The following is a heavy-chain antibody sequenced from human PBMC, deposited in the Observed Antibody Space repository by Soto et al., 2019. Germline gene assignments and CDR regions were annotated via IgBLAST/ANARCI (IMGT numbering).Heavy chain of an antibody. CDR3: TAHLGEFFTLDF. CDR1: GYSFSNAW. D-gene: IGHD3-16*01. V-gene: IGHV3-15*01. Sequence: EVQLVESGGDFVKPEGSLRVSCAVSGYSFSNAWMSWVRQAPGKGLEWVGRIKSRAAGGTTDYTPPVKGRFTISRDDSKNTVFLQMNSLKTEDTAVYYCTAHLGEFFTLDFWGQGTLVTVPS. CDR2: IKSRAAGGTT. J-gene: IGHJ4*02.